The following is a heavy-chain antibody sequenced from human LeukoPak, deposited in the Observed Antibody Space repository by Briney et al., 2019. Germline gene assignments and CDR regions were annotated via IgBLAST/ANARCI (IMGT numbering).Heavy chain of an antibody. CDR2: IYYSGST. V-gene: IGHV4-39*01. CDR3: ARHGIYYGLGSSYGLPNWFDP. CDR1: GGSISSTRYY. J-gene: IGHJ5*02. Sequence: PWETLSLTCTVSGGSISSTRYYWGWIRQPPGKGLEWFGSIYYSGSTYYNPSLKSRVTMSVDRSKNQFSLKLSSVTAADTAVYYCARHGIYYGLGSSYGLPNWFDPWGQGTLVTVSS. D-gene: IGHD3-10*01.